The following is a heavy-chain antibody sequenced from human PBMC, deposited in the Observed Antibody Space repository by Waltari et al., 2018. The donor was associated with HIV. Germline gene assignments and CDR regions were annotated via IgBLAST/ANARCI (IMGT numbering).Heavy chain of an antibody. CDR1: GYKFGGQY. J-gene: IGHJ4*02. V-gene: IGHV1-2*02. CDR3: VREFRTDPGDYGGE. D-gene: IGHD4-17*01. CDR2: INPNSGGR. Sequence: QVQLVQSGAELKKPGASLMICCKASGYKFGGQYMHWVRQAPGKGPEWMGWINPNSGGRNYAEKFQGRVTMTSDTSTDTAYLGLNSLTSDDTAVYYCVREFRTDPGDYGGEWGPGTLVTVSS.